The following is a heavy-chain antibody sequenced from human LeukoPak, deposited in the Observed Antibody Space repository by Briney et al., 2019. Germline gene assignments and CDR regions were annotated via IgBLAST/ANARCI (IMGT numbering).Heavy chain of an antibody. CDR3: AREGPYYFDY. J-gene: IGHJ4*02. CDR1: GFTFSSYS. CDR2: ISYDGSNK. V-gene: IGHV3-30*03. Sequence: PGGSLRLSCAASGFTFSSYSMNWVRQAPGKGLEWVAVISYDGSNKYYADSVKGRFTISRDNSKNTLYLQMNSLRAEDTAVYYCAREGPYYFDYWGQGTLVTVSS.